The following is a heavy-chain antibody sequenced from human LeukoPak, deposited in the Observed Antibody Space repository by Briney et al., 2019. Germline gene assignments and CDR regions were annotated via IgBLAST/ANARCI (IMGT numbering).Heavy chain of an antibody. CDR3: ATSWGPDTSAFRWGRDGMDV. CDR2: ISKSGDHT. Sequence: GGSLRLSCAASGFTFSSYGMHWVRQAPGKGLEWVSAISKSGDHTYYAASAKGRFTIYRDNSKNTQYLQMNSLRAEDTAVYYCATSWGPDTSAFRWGRDGMDVWGQGTTVIVS. V-gene: IGHV3-23*01. J-gene: IGHJ6*02. D-gene: IGHD3-16*01. CDR1: GFTFSSYG.